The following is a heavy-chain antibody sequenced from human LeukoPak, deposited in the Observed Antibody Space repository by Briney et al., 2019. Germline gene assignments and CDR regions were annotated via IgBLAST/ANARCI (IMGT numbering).Heavy chain of an antibody. Sequence: GASVKVSFQACGYTFDSYDISWGRSAPGQGLEWMGWISAYNGNTISAQKLQSRVTMSTDTSTSTAYMELRSLRSDDTAVYYCARGGYQRRPSDYWGQGTMVTVSS. CDR1: GYTFDSYD. V-gene: IGHV1-18*04. J-gene: IGHJ4*02. CDR3: ARGGYQRRPSDY. CDR2: ISAYNGNT. D-gene: IGHD2-2*01.